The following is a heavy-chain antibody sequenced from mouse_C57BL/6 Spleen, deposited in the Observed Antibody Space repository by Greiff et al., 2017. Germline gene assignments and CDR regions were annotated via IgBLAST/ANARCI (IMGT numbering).Heavy chain of an antibody. Sequence: EVQGVESGPELVKPGASVKISCKASGYSFTGYYMNWVKQSPEKSLEWIGDINPSTGGTTYNQKFKAKATLTVDKSSSTAYMQLKSLTSEDSAVYYCATTGTFPFDYWGQGTTLTVSS. V-gene: IGHV1-42*01. CDR3: ATTGTFPFDY. CDR1: GYSFTGYY. J-gene: IGHJ2*01. CDR2: INPSTGGT. D-gene: IGHD4-1*02.